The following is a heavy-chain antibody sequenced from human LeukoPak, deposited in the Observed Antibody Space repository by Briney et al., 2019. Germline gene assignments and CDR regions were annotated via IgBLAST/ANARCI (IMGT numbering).Heavy chain of an antibody. CDR3: VRGAGSCSSTSCSLGY. J-gene: IGHJ4*02. CDR2: MNPNSGNT. Sequence: ASVKVSCKASGYTVTSYDINWERQATGQGLEWMGWMNPNSGNTGYAQRLQGRVTITRNTSISTAYMELSSLRSEDTAVYYCVRGAGSCSSTSCSLGYWGQGTLVTVSS. CDR1: GYTVTSYD. D-gene: IGHD2-2*01. V-gene: IGHV1-8*03.